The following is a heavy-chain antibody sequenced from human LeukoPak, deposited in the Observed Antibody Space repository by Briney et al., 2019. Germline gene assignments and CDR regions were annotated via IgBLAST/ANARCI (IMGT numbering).Heavy chain of an antibody. J-gene: IGHJ3*02. CDR1: GGSISSGDYY. Sequence: SQTLSLTCTVSGGSISSGDYYWSWIRQHPGKGLEWIGYIYYSGSTYYNPSLKSRVTISVDTSKNQFSLKLSSVTAADTAVYYCARETIITYYYDSSGYSDAFDIWGQGTMVTVSS. CDR2: IYYSGST. V-gene: IGHV4-31*03. CDR3: ARETIITYYYDSSGYSDAFDI. D-gene: IGHD3-22*01.